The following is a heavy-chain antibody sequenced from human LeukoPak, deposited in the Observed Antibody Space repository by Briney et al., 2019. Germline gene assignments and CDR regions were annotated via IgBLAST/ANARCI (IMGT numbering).Heavy chain of an antibody. CDR1: GYTFTSYA. D-gene: IGHD6-13*01. V-gene: IGHV1-3*01. Sequence: ASVKVSCKASGYTFTSYAMHWVRQAPGQRLEWMGWINAGNGNTKYSQKFQGRVTITRDTSASTAYMELSSLRSEDTAVYYCARTGGSSWPYYYYGMDVWGQGTTVTVSS. CDR3: ARTGGSSWPYYYYGMDV. CDR2: INAGNGNT. J-gene: IGHJ6*02.